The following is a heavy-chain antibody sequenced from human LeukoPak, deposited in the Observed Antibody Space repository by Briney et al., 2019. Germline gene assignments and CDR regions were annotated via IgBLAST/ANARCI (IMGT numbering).Heavy chain of an antibody. Sequence: GGSLRLSCAASGFTFSSYAMSWVRQAPGKGLEWVSVISGSGGSTYYADSVKGRFTISRDNSKNTLYLQMNSLRAEDTAVYYCASNFQGGVDVWGRGTTVTVSS. V-gene: IGHV3-23*01. CDR3: ASNFQGGVDV. J-gene: IGHJ6*02. D-gene: IGHD2/OR15-2a*01. CDR1: GFTFSSYA. CDR2: ISGSGGST.